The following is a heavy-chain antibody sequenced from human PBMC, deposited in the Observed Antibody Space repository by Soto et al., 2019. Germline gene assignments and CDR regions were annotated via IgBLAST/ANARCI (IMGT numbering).Heavy chain of an antibody. CDR3: TRSRSYSNTAFDY. D-gene: IGHD4-4*01. J-gene: IGHJ4*02. CDR1: GFTLGDYA. Sequence: GSLRLSCTASGFTLGDYAMSWVRQAPGKGLEWVGFIRSKAYGGTTEYAASVKGRFTISRDDSKSIAYLQMNSLKTEDTAVYYCTRSRSYSNTAFDYWGQGTLVTVSS. CDR2: IRSKAYGGTT. V-gene: IGHV3-49*04.